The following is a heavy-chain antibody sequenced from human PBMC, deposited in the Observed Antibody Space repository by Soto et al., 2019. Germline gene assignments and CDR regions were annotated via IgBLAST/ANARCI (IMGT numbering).Heavy chain of an antibody. CDR1: GFTFSSYW. CDR2: IKQDGSEK. Sequence: QPGGSLRLSCAASGFTFSSYWMSWVRQAPGKGLEWVANIKQDGSEKYYVDSVKGRFTISRDNAKNSLYLQMNSLRAEDTAVYYFSGLAGGIVIITAAIVDYWGQGTLVTVSS. J-gene: IGHJ4*02. V-gene: IGHV3-7*01. CDR3: SGLAGGIVIITAAIVDY. D-gene: IGHD2-2*02.